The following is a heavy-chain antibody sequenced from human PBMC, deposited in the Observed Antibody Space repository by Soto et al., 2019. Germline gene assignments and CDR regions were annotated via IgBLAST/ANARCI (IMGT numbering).Heavy chain of an antibody. D-gene: IGHD2-8*01. CDR3: ARVNGPNYFDY. Sequence: EVQLVESGGGLVKPGGSLRLSCAASGFTFSSYSMNWVRQAPGKGLEWVSFISSSSSYIYYADSVKGRFTISRDDAANSLYLQMNSLRAEDTAVYYCARVNGPNYFDYWGQGTLVTVSS. CDR2: ISSSSSYI. J-gene: IGHJ4*02. V-gene: IGHV3-21*01. CDR1: GFTFSSYS.